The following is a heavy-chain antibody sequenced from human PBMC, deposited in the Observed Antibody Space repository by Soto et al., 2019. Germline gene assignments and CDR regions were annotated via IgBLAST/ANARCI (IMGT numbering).Heavy chain of an antibody. CDR1: GYTFTSYY. J-gene: IGHJ3*01. CDR2: IYPSDGST. D-gene: IGHD1-1*01. Sequence: ASVKVSCKASGYTFTSYYMHWVRQAPGQGLEWMGRIYPSDGSTSYAQKFQGRVTMTGDTSTSTAYMELSSRSSEDTAVYYCGRVLAGNWNDGRSGGAFDLWGQGTKVTVSS. CDR3: GRVLAGNWNDGRSGGAFDL. V-gene: IGHV1-46*03.